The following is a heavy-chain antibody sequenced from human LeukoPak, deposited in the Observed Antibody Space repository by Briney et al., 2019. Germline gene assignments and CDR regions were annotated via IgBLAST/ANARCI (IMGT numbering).Heavy chain of an antibody. D-gene: IGHD2-15*01. J-gene: IGHJ3*02. CDR3: ARGRYCSADICSGGDAFDI. V-gene: IGHV4-4*07. CDR1: GGSINNYY. CDR2: IYTRGST. Sequence: PSETPFLTFPVSGGSINNYYWGWIRQPPRKGLEWIWRIYTRGSTNYNPSLKSRVTMSVDTSKNQFSLKLSSVTAADTAVYYCARGRYCSADICSGGDAFDIWGQGTMVSVSS.